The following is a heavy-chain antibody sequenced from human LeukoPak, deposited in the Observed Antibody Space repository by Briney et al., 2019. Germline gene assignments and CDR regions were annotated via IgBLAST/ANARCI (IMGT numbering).Heavy chain of an antibody. CDR2: INSDGSST. J-gene: IGHJ4*02. CDR1: GFTFSSHW. Sequence: GGSLRLSCAASGFTFSSHWMHWVRQAPGKGLVWVSRINSDGSSTSYADSVKGRFTISRDNAKNTLYLQMNSLRAEDTAVYYCARVRPGYFFDNWGQGTLVTVS. D-gene: IGHD3-22*01. CDR3: ARVRPGYFFDN. V-gene: IGHV3-74*01.